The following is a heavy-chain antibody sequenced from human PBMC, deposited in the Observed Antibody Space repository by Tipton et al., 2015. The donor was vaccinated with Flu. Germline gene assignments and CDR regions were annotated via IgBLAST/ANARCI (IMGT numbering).Heavy chain of an antibody. CDR3: ARFAGGP. J-gene: IGHJ5*02. Sequence: SLRLSCAASGFTFRKHGMHWVRQAPGRGLEWVAVISYDATGQYYADSVKGRFTISRDNSKNTVFLQMNSLRAEDTAVYYCARFAGGPWGQGTLVTVSS. CDR2: ISYDATGQ. CDR1: GFTFRKHG. V-gene: IGHV3-30*03. D-gene: IGHD3-16*01.